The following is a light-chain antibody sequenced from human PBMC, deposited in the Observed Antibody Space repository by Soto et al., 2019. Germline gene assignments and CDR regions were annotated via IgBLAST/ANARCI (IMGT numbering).Light chain of an antibody. CDR2: SVS. V-gene: IGLV2-14*01. CDR3: TSYTVSRSYV. J-gene: IGLJ1*01. Sequence: QSVLTQPASVSGSPGQSITISCSGTSSDIGAYDHVAWYQQFTGKSPKLVIYSVSNRPSGVSNRFSGSKSGNTASLTISGLQAEDEADYYCTSYTVSRSYVFGSGTKVTVL. CDR1: SSDIGAYDH.